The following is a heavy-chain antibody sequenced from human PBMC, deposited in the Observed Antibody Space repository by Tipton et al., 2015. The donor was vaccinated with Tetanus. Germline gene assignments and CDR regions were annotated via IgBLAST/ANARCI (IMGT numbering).Heavy chain of an antibody. CDR1: GGSISSGGYY. D-gene: IGHD3-3*01. CDR3: ARGGLTPYEKDY. J-gene: IGHJ4*02. V-gene: IGHV4-31*03. Sequence: TLSLTCTVSGGSISSGGYYWSWIRQHPGEGLEWIGYIYYSGSTYYNPSLKSRVTISVDTSKNQFSLKLSSVTAADTAVYYCARGGLTPYEKDYWGQGTLVTVSS. CDR2: IYYSGST.